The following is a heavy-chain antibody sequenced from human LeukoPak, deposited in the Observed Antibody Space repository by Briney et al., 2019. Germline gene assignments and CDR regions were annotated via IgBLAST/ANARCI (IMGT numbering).Heavy chain of an antibody. CDR2: IYYSGST. V-gene: IGHV4-59*01. CDR1: GGSISSYY. D-gene: IGHD3-3*01. CDR3: ARGAPFDFWSGSHYYYGMDV. Sequence: SETLSLTCTVSGGSISSYYWSWIRQPPGKGLEWIGYIYYSGSTNYNPSLKSRVTISVDASKNQFSLKLSSVTAADTAVYYCARGAPFDFWSGSHYYYGMDVWGQGTTVTVSS. J-gene: IGHJ6*02.